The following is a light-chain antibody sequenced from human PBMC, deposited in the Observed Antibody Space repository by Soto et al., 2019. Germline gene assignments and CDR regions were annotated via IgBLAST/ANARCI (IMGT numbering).Light chain of an antibody. CDR2: GAS. CDR1: QSVNSNY. J-gene: IGKJ1*01. Sequence: EIVLTQSPGALSLSPRERATLSCRAIQSVNSNYLAWYQQKPGQAHTLLIYGASHRATGIPDRFSGSGSGTDFTLTVSRLEPEDFDVYYCQQYSSSPWTFGQATRLEFK. CDR3: QQYSSSPWT. V-gene: IGKV3-20*01.